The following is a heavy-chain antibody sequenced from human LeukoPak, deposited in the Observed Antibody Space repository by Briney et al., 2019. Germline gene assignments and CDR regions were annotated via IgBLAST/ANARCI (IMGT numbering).Heavy chain of an antibody. Sequence: GGSLRLSCAASEFTFSTYEMSWVRQAPGKGLEWVSYISGGGGTIYYADSVKGRFTISRDNAKNSLYLQMKSLRAEDTAVYFCATDLSMRGVCFDYWGQGTLVTVSS. D-gene: IGHD3-3*01. J-gene: IGHJ4*02. CDR2: ISGGGGTI. CDR3: ATDLSMRGVCFDY. CDR1: EFTFSTYE. V-gene: IGHV3-48*03.